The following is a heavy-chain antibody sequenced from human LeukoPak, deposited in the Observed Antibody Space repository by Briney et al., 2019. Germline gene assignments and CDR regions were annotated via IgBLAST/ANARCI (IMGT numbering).Heavy chain of an antibody. CDR3: AKDVGSGGSSSGN. CDR1: GFTFGTYA. J-gene: IGHJ1*01. V-gene: IGHV3-23*01. D-gene: IGHD3-10*01. Sequence: GGSLRLSCAASGFTFGTYAINWVRQTPGKGLEWVSAISGSGGGTYYADSVEGRFTISRDNSKKMLYLQMNSLRAEDTAVYYCAKDVGSGGSSSGNWGQGTLVTVSS. CDR2: ISGSGGGT.